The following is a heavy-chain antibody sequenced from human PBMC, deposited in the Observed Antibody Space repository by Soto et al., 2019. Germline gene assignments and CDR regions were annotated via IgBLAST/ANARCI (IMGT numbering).Heavy chain of an antibody. J-gene: IGHJ5*01. CDR3: ARGLSSGWFDY. CDR1: GFTFSNYS. Sequence: EVQLVESGGGLVKPGGSLRVSCPASGFTFSNYSMNWVRQAPGKGLEWVSSISSTSKYIYYADSVKGRFTISRDNAKKSLYLQMNSLRAEDTAVYYCARGLSSGWFDYWGQGTLVTVSA. CDR2: ISSTSKYI. V-gene: IGHV3-21*01. D-gene: IGHD6-19*01.